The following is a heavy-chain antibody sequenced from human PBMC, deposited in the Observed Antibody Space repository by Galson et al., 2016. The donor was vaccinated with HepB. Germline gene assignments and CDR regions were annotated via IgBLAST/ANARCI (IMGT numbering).Heavy chain of an antibody. Sequence: SLRLSCAASGFTFSSYGMHWVRQAPGKGLEWVATTSSDESFKHYADPVQGRFTISKDNFKNTLYLQMNRLRAEDTAVYYCARVGYNYGSGSYYNGDDWYFGLWGRGTLVIVSS. CDR2: TSSDESFK. J-gene: IGHJ2*01. CDR3: ARVGYNYGSGSYYNGDDWYFGL. CDR1: GFTFSSYG. V-gene: IGHV3-30*03. D-gene: IGHD3-10*01.